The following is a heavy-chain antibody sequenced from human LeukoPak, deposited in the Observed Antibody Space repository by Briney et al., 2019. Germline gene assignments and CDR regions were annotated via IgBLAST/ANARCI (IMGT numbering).Heavy chain of an antibody. D-gene: IGHD3-3*01. J-gene: IGHJ4*02. Sequence: GRSLRLSCAASGFTFSSYGMHWVRQAPGKGLEWVAVIWYDGSNKYYADSVKGRFTISRDNSKNTLYLQMNSLRAEDTAVNYCASRPVSYDFADRGFDYWGQGALVTVSS. V-gene: IGHV3-33*01. CDR1: GFTFSSYG. CDR2: IWYDGSNK. CDR3: ASRPVSYDFADRGFDY.